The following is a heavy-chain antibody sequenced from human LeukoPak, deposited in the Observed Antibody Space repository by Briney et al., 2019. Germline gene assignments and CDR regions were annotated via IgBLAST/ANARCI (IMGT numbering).Heavy chain of an antibody. CDR2: IIPILGIA. CDR3: ARPIATVTRNYYYYGMDV. Sequence: GASVKVSCKASGGTFSSYAISWVRQAPGQGLEWMGRIIPILGIANYAQKFQGRVTITADKSTSTAYMELSSLRSEDTAVYYCARPIATVTRNYYYYGMDVWGQGTTATVSS. D-gene: IGHD4-17*01. V-gene: IGHV1-69*04. CDR1: GGTFSSYA. J-gene: IGHJ6*02.